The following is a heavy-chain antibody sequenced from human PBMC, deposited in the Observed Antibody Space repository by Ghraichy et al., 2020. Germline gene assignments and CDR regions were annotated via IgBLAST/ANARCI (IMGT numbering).Heavy chain of an antibody. V-gene: IGHV3-23*01. J-gene: IGHJ6*02. CDR3: AKGGTVRGIQYYNGMDV. Sequence: GGSLRLSCAASGFTFPSFAMRWVRQAPGKGLEWVSSISGSGEKTYYADSVRGRLTISRDNSKNTVYLQMDSLRAEDTAVYYCAKGGTVRGIQYYNGMDVWGQGTTVTVSS. CDR2: ISGSGEKT. D-gene: IGHD3-10*01. CDR1: GFTFPSFA.